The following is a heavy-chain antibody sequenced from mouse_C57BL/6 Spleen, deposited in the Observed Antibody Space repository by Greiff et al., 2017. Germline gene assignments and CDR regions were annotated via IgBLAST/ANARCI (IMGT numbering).Heavy chain of an antibody. CDR3: ARSEDYDAAWFAY. CDR1: GYTFTSYG. J-gene: IGHJ3*01. CDR2: IYPRSGNT. Sequence: VKLQESGAELARPGASVKLSCKASGYTFTSYGISWVKQRTGQGLEWIGEIYPRSGNTYYNEKFKGKATLTADKSSSTAYMELRSLTSEDSAVYFCARSEDYDAAWFAYWGQGTLVTVSA. V-gene: IGHV1-81*01. D-gene: IGHD2-4*01.